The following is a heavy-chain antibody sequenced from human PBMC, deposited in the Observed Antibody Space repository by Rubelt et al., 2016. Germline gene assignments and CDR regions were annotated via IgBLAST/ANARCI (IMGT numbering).Heavy chain of an antibody. Sequence: QVQLVQSGAEVKKPGASVKVSCKASGYTFTGYYMHWVRQAPGQGLEWMGWINPNSGGTNYAQKFLGWVTRTRDTSISTAYMELSRLRSDDTAVYYCARCRVAGPYDYGMDVWGQGTTVTVSS. CDR2: INPNSGGT. V-gene: IGHV1-2*04. CDR3: ARCRVAGPYDYGMDV. J-gene: IGHJ6*02. D-gene: IGHD6-19*01. CDR1: GYTFTGYY.